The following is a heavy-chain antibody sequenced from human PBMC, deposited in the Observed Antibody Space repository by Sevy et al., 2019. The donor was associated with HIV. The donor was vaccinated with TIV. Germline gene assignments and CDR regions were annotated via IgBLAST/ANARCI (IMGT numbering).Heavy chain of an antibody. CDR2: MNPNSGNT. D-gene: IGHD6-19*01. J-gene: IGHJ2*01. V-gene: IGHV1-8*01. CDR1: GYTLTGYD. Sequence: ASVKVSCKASGYTLTGYDINWVRQATRQGLEWMGWMNPNSGNTGYAQKFQGRVTMTRNTSISTAYMELSSLRSEDTAVYYCARMAAVAGTRYFDLWGRGTLVTVSS. CDR3: ARMAAVAGTRYFDL.